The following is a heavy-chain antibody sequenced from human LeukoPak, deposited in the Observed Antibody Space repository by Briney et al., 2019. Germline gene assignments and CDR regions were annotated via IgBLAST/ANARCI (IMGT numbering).Heavy chain of an antibody. CDR3: ARDKLVGDSYFEY. CDR1: GFTFSSYG. Sequence: GGSLRLSCAASGFTFSSYGMNWVRQAPGKGLEWVSYISSGSSYKYYADSVKGRFTISRDNAKNSLSLQMNSLRAEDTAVYYCARDKLVGDSYFEYWGQGTLVTVSS. V-gene: IGHV3-21*01. J-gene: IGHJ4*02. CDR2: ISSGSSYK. D-gene: IGHD1-26*01.